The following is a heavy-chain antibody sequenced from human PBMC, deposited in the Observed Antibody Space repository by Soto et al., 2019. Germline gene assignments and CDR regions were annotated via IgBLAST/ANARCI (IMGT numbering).Heavy chain of an antibody. V-gene: IGHV3-15*01. D-gene: IGHD3-10*01. Sequence: EVQLVESGGGLVKAGESLRLSCAASGISFTTAWMSWVRQAPGKGLEWVGRIKSEPDGGTTDYAAPVKGRFTISRDDSRNTLYLQMNSLKTADTAHYYCSTDIGLYGLDIWGQGTTVTFSS. CDR3: STDIGLYGLDI. J-gene: IGHJ6*02. CDR1: GISFTTAW. CDR2: IKSEPDGGTT.